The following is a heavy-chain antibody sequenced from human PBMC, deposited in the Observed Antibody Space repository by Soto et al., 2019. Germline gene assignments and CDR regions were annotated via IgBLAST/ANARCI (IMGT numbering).Heavy chain of an antibody. D-gene: IGHD4-17*01. CDR1: GGSISSGGYS. V-gene: IGHV4-30-2*01. CDR2: IYHSGST. Sequence: QLQLQESGSGLVKPSQTLSLTCAVSGGSISSGGYSWSWIRQPPGKGLEWIGYIYHSGSTYYNPYLTSRVTLVVVSADKQMSLKLSSVSAAATAVYYCASASTTVTTLDYWGQGTLVTVSS. J-gene: IGHJ4*02. CDR3: ASASTTVTTLDY.